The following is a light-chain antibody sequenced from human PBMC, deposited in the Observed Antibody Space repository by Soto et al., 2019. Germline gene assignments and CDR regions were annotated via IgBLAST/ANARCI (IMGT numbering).Light chain of an antibody. CDR3: SSYTSSSLYV. V-gene: IGLV2-14*03. Sequence: SALTQPASVSGSPGQSITISCTGNSSDVGGYNYVSWYRQHPGNAPKLMIYDVTNRPSGVSNRLSGSKSGNTASLTISGLQAEDEADYYCSSYTSSSLYVFGTGTKVTVL. CDR2: DVT. J-gene: IGLJ1*01. CDR1: SSDVGGYNY.